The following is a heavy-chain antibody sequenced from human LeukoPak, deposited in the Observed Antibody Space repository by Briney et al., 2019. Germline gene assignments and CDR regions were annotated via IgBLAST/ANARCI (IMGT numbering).Heavy chain of an antibody. CDR2: INSDGSST. CDR1: GFTFSSYW. J-gene: IGHJ4*02. V-gene: IGHV3-74*01. Sequence: GGSLRLSCAASGFTFSSYWMHWVRQAPGKGLVWVSRINSDGSSTSYADSVKGRFTISRDNAKNTLYLQMNSLRAEDTAVYYCARDHMQYYYGSSGYYRDYWGQGTLVTVSS. CDR3: ARDHMQYYYGSSGYYRDY. D-gene: IGHD3-22*01.